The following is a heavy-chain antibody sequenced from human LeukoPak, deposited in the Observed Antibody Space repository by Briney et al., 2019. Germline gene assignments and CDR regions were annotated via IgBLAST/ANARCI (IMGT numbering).Heavy chain of an antibody. Sequence: PSETLSLTCTVSGGSINSCDYYWSWIRQPPGKGLEWGGYIYYSGSTYYNPSLKSRVTRSVDTSKNQFSLKLSSVTAADTAVYYCDRDHRSWGYCSSTSCYEDWFDPWGQRTLVTASS. J-gene: IGHJ5*02. CDR1: GGSINSCDYY. D-gene: IGHD2-2*01. CDR3: DRDHRSWGYCSSTSCYEDWFDP. V-gene: IGHV4-30-4*01. CDR2: IYYSGST.